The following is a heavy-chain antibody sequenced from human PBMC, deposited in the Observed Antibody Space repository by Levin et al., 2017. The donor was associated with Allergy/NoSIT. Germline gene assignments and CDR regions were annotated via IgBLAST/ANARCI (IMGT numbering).Heavy chain of an antibody. V-gene: IGHV3-9*01. J-gene: IGHJ6*02. Sequence: SLKISCAASGFTFDDYAMHWVRQAPGKGLEWVSGISWNSGSIGYADSVKGRFTISRDNAKNSLYLQMNSLRAEDTALYYCAKDKSGAAASAGMDVWGQGTTVTVSS. CDR2: ISWNSGSI. CDR1: GFTFDDYA. D-gene: IGHD2-2*01. CDR3: AKDKSGAAASAGMDV.